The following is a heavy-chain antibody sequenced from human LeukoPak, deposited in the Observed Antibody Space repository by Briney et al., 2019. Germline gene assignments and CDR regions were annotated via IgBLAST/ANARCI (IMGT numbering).Heavy chain of an antibody. D-gene: IGHD3-9*01. V-gene: IGHV4-39*01. Sequence: SETLSLTCTVSGGSISSSSYYWGWIRQPPGKGLEWIGSIYYSGSTYYNPSLKSRVTISVDTSKNQFSLKLSSVTAADTAVYYCARHSRTYYDILTGPYGGYFDYWGQRTLVTVSS. CDR2: IYYSGST. CDR1: GGSISSSSYY. J-gene: IGHJ4*02. CDR3: ARHSRTYYDILTGPYGGYFDY.